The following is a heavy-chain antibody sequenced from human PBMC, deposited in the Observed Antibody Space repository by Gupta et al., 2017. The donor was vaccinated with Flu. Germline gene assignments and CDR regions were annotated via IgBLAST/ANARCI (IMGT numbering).Heavy chain of an antibody. CDR1: GASVGSNNYY. CDR3: ASYTFVTYYYGSGNFDY. D-gene: IGHD3-10*01. CDR2: VYYTGSA. Sequence: QLHLQESGPGLVKPSETLSLICSVSGASVGSNNYYWDWIRQPPGKGLEWIGSVYYTGSANYNPSLKSRVTMSVDTSKNHFSLKVTSVTAADTAIYYGASYTFVTYYYGSGNFDYWGQGARVTVAS. J-gene: IGHJ4*02. V-gene: IGHV4-39*02.